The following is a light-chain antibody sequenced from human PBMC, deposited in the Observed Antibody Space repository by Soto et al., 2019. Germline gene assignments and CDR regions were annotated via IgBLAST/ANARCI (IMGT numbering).Light chain of an antibody. J-gene: IGLJ2*01. V-gene: IGLV1-40*01. CDR3: QSYDSSLSGSV. Sequence: QPVLTQPPSVSGAPGQRVTISCTGSRSNIGAGNDVHWYQRLPGTAPKLLIYGNNNRPSGVPDRFSGSKSGTSASLAITGLQAEDEADYYCQSYDSSLSGSVFGGGTKLTVL. CDR2: GNN. CDR1: RSNIGAGND.